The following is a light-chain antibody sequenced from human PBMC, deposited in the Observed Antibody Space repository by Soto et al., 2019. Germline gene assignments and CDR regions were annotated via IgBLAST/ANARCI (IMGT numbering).Light chain of an antibody. CDR3: SSYTSYTAV. J-gene: IGLJ2*01. V-gene: IGLV2-14*03. CDR2: DVS. CDR1: SSDIGSY. Sequence: QSALTQPASVSGSPGQSITLSCTGISSDIGSYVSWYQQYPGKAPKLMIYDVSHRPSGVSNRFSGSKSGNTASLTISGLQDEDEADYYCSSYTSYTAVFGGGTKLTVL.